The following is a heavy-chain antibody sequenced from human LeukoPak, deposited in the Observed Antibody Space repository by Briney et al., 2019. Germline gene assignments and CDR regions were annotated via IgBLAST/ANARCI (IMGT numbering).Heavy chain of an antibody. Sequence: PSETLSLTCTVSSDSISSYYWSWIRQPAGKGLEWIGHIYTSGSTNYNPSLKSRVTMSVDTSKNQFSLKLSSVTAADTAVYYCARDLANALGYCSSTSCYPSGAFDIWGQGTMVTVSS. CDR3: ARDLANALGYCSSTSCYPSGAFDI. J-gene: IGHJ3*02. V-gene: IGHV4-4*07. D-gene: IGHD2-2*01. CDR1: SDSISSYY. CDR2: IYTSGST.